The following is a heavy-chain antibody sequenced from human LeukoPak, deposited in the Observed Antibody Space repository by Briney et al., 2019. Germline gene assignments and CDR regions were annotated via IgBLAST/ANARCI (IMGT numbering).Heavy chain of an antibody. V-gene: IGHV5-51*01. D-gene: IGHD2-21*02. CDR3: ARQDGDGFYYFDY. CDR1: GYSFAFYW. Sequence: GESLKISCKGSGYSFAFYWIGWVRQMPGKGLEWMGVIYPRDSDTRHSPSFQGQVTLSVDKSINTAYLQWRSLKASDTAMYYCARQDGDGFYYFDYWGRGTLVTV. CDR2: IYPRDSDT. J-gene: IGHJ4*02.